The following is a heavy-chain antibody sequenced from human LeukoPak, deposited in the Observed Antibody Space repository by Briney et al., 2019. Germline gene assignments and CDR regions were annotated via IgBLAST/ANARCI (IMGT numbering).Heavy chain of an antibody. J-gene: IGHJ3*02. CDR3: ARRRVGATYAFDI. Sequence: SETLSLTCTVSGGSISSGGYYWSWIRQPPGKGLEWIGYIYHSGSTYYYPSLKSRVTISVDRSKNQFSLKLSSVTAADTAVYYCARRRVGATYAFDIWGQGTMVTVSS. CDR1: GGSISSGGYY. V-gene: IGHV4-30-2*01. CDR2: IYHSGST. D-gene: IGHD1-26*01.